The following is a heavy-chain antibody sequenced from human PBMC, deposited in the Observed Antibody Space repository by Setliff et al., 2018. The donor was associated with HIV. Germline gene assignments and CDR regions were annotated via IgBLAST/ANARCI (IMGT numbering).Heavy chain of an antibody. V-gene: IGHV1-2*02. CDR3: ATFRRGSGRYYYYMDV. D-gene: IGHD3-10*01. CDR1: GYSFTAYY. Sequence: ASVKVSCKASGYSFTAYYMHWVRQAPGQGLEWMGWINPNSGGTNYAQKFQGRVTMTRDTSISTAYMELSRPRSDDTAVYYCATFRRGSGRYYYYMDVWGKGTTVTVSS. J-gene: IGHJ6*03. CDR2: INPNSGGT.